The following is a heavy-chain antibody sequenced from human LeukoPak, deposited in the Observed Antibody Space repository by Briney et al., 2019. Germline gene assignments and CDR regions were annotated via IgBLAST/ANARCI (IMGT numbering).Heavy chain of an antibody. J-gene: IGHJ4*02. Sequence: PGGSLRLSCAASGFIFSSYGMHWVRQAPGKGLEWVAVIWYDGSNKYYADSVKGRFTISRDNSKNTLYLQVNSLRAEDTAVYYCARDNPPYCNGGSCYSYWGQGTLVTVSS. CDR2: IWYDGSNK. CDR3: ARDNPPYCNGGSCYSY. V-gene: IGHV3-33*01. CDR1: GFIFSSYG. D-gene: IGHD2-15*01.